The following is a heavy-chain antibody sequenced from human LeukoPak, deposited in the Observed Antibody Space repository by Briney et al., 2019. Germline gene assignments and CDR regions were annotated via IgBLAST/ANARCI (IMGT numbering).Heavy chain of an antibody. J-gene: IGHJ5*02. CDR3: ARGRLGVNWFDP. CDR1: GFTFSSYA. Sequence: GSLRLSCAASGFTFSSYAMSWVRQPPGKGLEWIGEINHSGSTNYNPSLKSRVTISVDTSKNQFSLKLSSVTAADTAVYYCARGRLGVNWFDPWGQGTLVTVSS. D-gene: IGHD7-27*01. CDR2: INHSGST. V-gene: IGHV4-34*01.